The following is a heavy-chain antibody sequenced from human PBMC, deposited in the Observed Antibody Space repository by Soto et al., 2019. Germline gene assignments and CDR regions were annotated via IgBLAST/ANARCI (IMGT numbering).Heavy chain of an antibody. CDR2: IYWDDDK. CDR3: AHRGYMNGNWDQGYFDY. Sequence: QITLEESGPTRVKPTQTLALTCTFSGFSLTTSGVGVGWIRKTPGKALECLAIIYWDDDKRYSPSLKSRLTITKDTSKNQVVLIMAYMDPVDTGTYFCAHRGYMNGNWDQGYFDYWGQGILVTVSS. D-gene: IGHD7-27*01. V-gene: IGHV2-5*02. CDR1: GFSLTTSGVG. J-gene: IGHJ4*02.